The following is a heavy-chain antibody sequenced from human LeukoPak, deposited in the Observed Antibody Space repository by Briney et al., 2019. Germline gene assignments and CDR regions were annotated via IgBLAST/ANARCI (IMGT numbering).Heavy chain of an antibody. CDR1: GDSISSGTYS. D-gene: IGHD2-2*01. Sequence: SETLSLTCAVSGDSISSGTYSWTWIRQPPGKGLEWIGFISHSGGTYYNPSLKSRVTMSVDRSEDQFSLKLSSVTAADTAVYYCARGLIVPSTIFDYWGQGALVTVSS. CDR2: ISHSGGT. J-gene: IGHJ4*02. V-gene: IGHV4-30-2*01. CDR3: ARGLIVPSTIFDY.